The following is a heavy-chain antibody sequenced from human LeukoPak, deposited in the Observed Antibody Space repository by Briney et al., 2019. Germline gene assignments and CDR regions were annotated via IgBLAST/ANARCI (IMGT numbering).Heavy chain of an antibody. J-gene: IGHJ6*02. CDR2: IYTSGST. V-gene: IGHV4-4*07. Sequence: SETLSLTCTVSGGSISSYYWSWVRQPAGKGLEWIGRIYTSGSTDYNPSLKGRVTMSIDTSKNQFSLKLSSVTAADTAVYYCARVNRQKSYYYYGMDVWGQGTTVTVSS. CDR1: GGSISSYY. CDR3: ARVNRQKSYYYYGMDV.